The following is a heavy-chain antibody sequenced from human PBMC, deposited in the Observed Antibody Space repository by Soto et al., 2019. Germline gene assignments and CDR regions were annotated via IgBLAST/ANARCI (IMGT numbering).Heavy chain of an antibody. D-gene: IGHD3-10*01. Sequence: PGGSLRLSCAASGFTFSSYAMTWVRQAPGKGLEWVSAISGSGGSTYYADSVKGRFTISRDNSKNTLYLQMNSLRAEDTAVYYCAKARSTILWFGYYFDYWGQGTLVTVS. CDR1: GFTFSSYA. CDR2: ISGSGGST. CDR3: AKARSTILWFGYYFDY. J-gene: IGHJ4*02. V-gene: IGHV3-23*01.